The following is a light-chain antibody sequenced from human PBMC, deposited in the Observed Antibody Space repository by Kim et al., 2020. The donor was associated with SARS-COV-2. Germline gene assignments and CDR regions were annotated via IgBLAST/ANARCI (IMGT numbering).Light chain of an antibody. Sequence: PGGTITLTCGSSTGSVTSGHYPYWFQQKPGPAPRTLIFDTTNKLSWTPARFSGSLRGDKAALTLSGAQTEDEADYYCLLSYTGARVFGGGTQLTVL. V-gene: IGLV7-46*01. CDR3: LLSYTGARV. CDR1: TGSVTSGHY. CDR2: DTT. J-gene: IGLJ3*02.